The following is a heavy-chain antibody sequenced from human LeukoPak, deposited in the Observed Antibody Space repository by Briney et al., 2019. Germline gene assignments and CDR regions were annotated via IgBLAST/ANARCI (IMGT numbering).Heavy chain of an antibody. CDR1: GASISSGSNY. Sequence: SETLSLTCSVSGASISSGSNYWGWIRQPPGKTLEWIGSIYSSGSTYYNPSLKSRVIIIIDTPKNHFSLTLSSVTAADTAVYYCARGSGGSSDYVWGSYPNWFDPWGQGTLVTVSS. D-gene: IGHD3-16*01. V-gene: IGHV4-39*07. CDR2: IYSSGST. J-gene: IGHJ5*02. CDR3: ARGSGGSSDYVWGSYPNWFDP.